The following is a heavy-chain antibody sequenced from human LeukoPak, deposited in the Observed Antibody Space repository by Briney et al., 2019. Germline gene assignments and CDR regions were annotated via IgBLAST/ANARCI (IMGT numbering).Heavy chain of an antibody. CDR1: GFTFSSYA. CDR2: ISYDGSNK. CDR3: ARDGRAYSYGSYFDY. J-gene: IGHJ4*02. D-gene: IGHD5-18*01. V-gene: IGHV3-30-3*01. Sequence: GGSLRLSCAASGFTFSSYAMHWVRQAPGKGLEWVAVISYDGSNKYYADSVKGRFTISRDNSKNTLYLQMNSLRAEDTAVYYCARDGRAYSYGSYFDYWGQGTLVTVSS.